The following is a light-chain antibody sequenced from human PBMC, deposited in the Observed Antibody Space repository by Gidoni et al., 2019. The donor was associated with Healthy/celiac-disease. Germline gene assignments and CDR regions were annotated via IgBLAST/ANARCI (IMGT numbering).Light chain of an antibody. V-gene: IGKV2-28*01. CDR2: LGS. CDR1: QSLLPSNGYNY. J-gene: IGKJ1*01. Sequence: DLVMTQSPLSLPVTPGQPASISCRSSQSLLPSNGYNYLDWYLQKPGQSPQLLIYLGSNRASGVPDRCSGSGSGIDFTMKISRVEDEDVGVYYCMQAIQTPRTFGQXTKVEIK. CDR3: MQAIQTPRT.